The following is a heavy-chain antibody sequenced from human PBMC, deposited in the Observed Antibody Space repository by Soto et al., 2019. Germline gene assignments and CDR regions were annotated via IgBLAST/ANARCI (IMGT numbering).Heavy chain of an antibody. CDR3: AHIVVAGLGYYFDY. V-gene: IGHV2-5*02. CDR2: IYWDDDK. D-gene: IGHD6-19*01. Sequence: QITLKESGPTLVKPTQTLTLTCTFSGFSLSSTRMAVGWIRQPPGKALEWLGLIYWDDDKRYSPFLKSRITITKDTSKNQVVLTMSNLDTVDTARYYCAHIVVAGLGYYFDYWGQGTLVTVSS. CDR1: GFSLSSTRMA. J-gene: IGHJ4*02.